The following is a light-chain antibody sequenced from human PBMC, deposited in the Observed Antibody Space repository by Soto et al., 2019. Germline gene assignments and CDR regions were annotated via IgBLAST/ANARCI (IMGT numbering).Light chain of an antibody. CDR3: QQWHTSPSIT. CDR2: GAS. Sequence: EIVLTQSPGTLSLSQGERATLPCRASQGVGYLAWYQQKPGQSPRLLLYGASNRATGVPDRFSGSGSGTDFTLTISSLEPEDFAAYFCQQWHTSPSITCGQGTRLEIK. J-gene: IGKJ5*01. CDR1: QGVGY. V-gene: IGKV3-20*01.